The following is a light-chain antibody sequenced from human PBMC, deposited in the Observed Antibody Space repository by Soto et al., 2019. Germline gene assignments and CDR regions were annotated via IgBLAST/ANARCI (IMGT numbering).Light chain of an antibody. CDR2: EVS. CDR1: TNDIGGYNY. Sequence: QSALTQPASVSGSPGQSITISCSGTTNDIGGYNYVSWYQHHPGKVPKVIIYEVSNRPSGVSNRFSGSKSGNTASLTISGLQAEDETDYYCCSYTISATLVFGGGTKVTVL. V-gene: IGLV2-14*01. CDR3: CSYTISATLV. J-gene: IGLJ3*02.